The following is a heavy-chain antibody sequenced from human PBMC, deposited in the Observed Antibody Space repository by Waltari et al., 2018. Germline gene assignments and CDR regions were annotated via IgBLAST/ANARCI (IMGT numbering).Heavy chain of an antibody. J-gene: IGHJ5*02. CDR2: IYYTGGP. D-gene: IGHD3-10*01. CDR3: ARFVPLRGLDL. V-gene: IGHV4-59*01. Sequence: QVHLQESGPGLVQPWETLSLTCTVPGGSMNSDYWTWIRQPPGKGLEWIGHIYYTGGPNYNPSLDSRVTISVDTSRKQCSLRLTSVTTADTAVYFCARFVPLRGLDLWGPGMLVSVSS. CDR1: GGSMNSDY.